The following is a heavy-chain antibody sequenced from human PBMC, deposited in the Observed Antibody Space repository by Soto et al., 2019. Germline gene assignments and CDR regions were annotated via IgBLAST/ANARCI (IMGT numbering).Heavy chain of an antibody. CDR3: ARGSLLRRAPFCSSSSCYFDY. D-gene: IGHD2-2*01. CDR2: INHSGST. CDR1: GGSFSGYY. J-gene: IGHJ4*02. Sequence: SETLSLTCAVYGGSFSGYYWSWIRQPPGKGLEWIGEINHSGSTNSNPSLKSRVTISVDTSKNQFSLKLSSVTAADTAVYYCARGSLLRRAPFCSSSSCYFDYWGQGTLVTVSS. V-gene: IGHV4-34*01.